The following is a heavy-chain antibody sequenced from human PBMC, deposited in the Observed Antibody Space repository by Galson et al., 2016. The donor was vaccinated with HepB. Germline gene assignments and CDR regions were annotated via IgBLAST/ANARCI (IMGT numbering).Heavy chain of an antibody. J-gene: IGHJ5*02. Sequence: SLRLSCAASGFTFSGSAMHWVRQASGKGLEWVGRIRSKANSYATAYAASVKGRFTIYRDDSKNTAYLQMNSLQTEDTAVYYCTVAPTGYRSSWYGYNWFDPWGQGTLVTVSS. D-gene: IGHD6-13*01. CDR1: GFTFSGSA. CDR2: IRSKANSYAT. CDR3: TVAPTGYRSSWYGYNWFDP. V-gene: IGHV3-73*01.